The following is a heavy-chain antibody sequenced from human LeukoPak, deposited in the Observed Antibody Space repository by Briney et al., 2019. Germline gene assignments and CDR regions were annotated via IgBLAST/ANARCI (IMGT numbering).Heavy chain of an antibody. V-gene: IGHV3-53*01. CDR3: ARSITIFGVVANYFDP. Sequence: GGSLRLSFAASGFTFSNAWMSWVRQAPGKGLEWVSTIYSSGSTFYADSVKGRFTISRDNPKSTVYLQINSLRAEDTAVYYCARSITIFGVVANYFDPWGQGTLVTVSS. CDR1: GFTFSNAW. D-gene: IGHD3-3*01. J-gene: IGHJ5*02. CDR2: IYSSGST.